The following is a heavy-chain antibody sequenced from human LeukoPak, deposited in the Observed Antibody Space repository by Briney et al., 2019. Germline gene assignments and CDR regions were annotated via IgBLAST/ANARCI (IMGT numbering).Heavy chain of an antibody. CDR3: AREDDSSGYYLIDY. CDR2: NNTNTGNP. D-gene: IGHD3-22*01. V-gene: IGHV7-4-1*02. J-gene: IGHJ4*02. Sequence: ASVKVSCKASGYTFTSYAMNWVRQAPGQGLEWMGWNNTNTGNPTYAQGFTGRFVFSLDTSVSTAYLQISSLKAEDTAVYYCAREDDSSGYYLIDYWGQGTLVTVSS. CDR1: GYTFTSYA.